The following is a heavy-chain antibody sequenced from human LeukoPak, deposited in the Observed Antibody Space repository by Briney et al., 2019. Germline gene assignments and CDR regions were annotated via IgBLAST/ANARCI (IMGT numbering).Heavy chain of an antibody. CDR2: ISSDGSNE. CDR3: ARGPDYYEKYFGL. V-gene: IGHV3-30-3*01. Sequence: GRSLRLSCAASGFTFSSYAMHWVRQAPGKGLHWVAVISSDGSNEEYAGSVKGRFTISRDNSKHTLYLQMNSLGAEDTAVYYCARGPDYYEKYFGLWGRGTLVTVSS. J-gene: IGHJ2*01. CDR1: GFTFSSYA. D-gene: IGHD3-16*01.